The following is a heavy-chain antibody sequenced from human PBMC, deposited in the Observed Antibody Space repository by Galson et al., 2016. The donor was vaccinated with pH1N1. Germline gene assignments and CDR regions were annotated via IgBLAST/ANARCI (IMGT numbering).Heavy chain of an antibody. CDR1: GYTFNGYS. D-gene: IGHD6-19*01. J-gene: IGHJ4*02. CDR3: ARRGLGNSGWWDCDH. V-gene: IGHV1-69*13. Sequence: SVKVSCKASGYTFNGYSISWVRQAPGQGLEWMGEIIPLYRSVKYTQKFQGRVTITADESTSTAYMELTSLRSEDTAQYFCARRGLGNSGWWDCDHWGQGTRVPVSS. CDR2: IIPLYRSV.